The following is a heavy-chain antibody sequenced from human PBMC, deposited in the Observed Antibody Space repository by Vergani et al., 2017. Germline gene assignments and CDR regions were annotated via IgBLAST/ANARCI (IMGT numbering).Heavy chain of an antibody. Sequence: QVQLQQWGPGLVKPSGTLSLTCAVSGGSISSSNWWSWVRQPPGKGLEWIGEIYHSGSTNYNPSLKSRVTISVDKSKNQFSLKLSSVTAADTAVYYCARVPYVVVVPAAIVDNYWGQGTLVTVSS. V-gene: IGHV4-4*02. CDR1: GGSISSSNW. CDR2: IYHSGST. J-gene: IGHJ4*02. D-gene: IGHD2-2*02. CDR3: ARVPYVVVVPAAIVDNY.